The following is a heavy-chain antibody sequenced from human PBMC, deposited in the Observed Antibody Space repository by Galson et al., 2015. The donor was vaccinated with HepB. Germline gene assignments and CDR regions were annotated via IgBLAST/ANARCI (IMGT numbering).Heavy chain of an antibody. CDR3: ARGLGYSYGRYWYFDL. CDR1: GYTFTSNA. D-gene: IGHD5-18*01. V-gene: IGHV7-4-1*02. J-gene: IGHJ2*01. Sequence: SVKVSCKASGYTFTSNAMNWVRQAPGQGLEWMGWINTNTGNPTYAQGFTGRFVFSLDTSVSTAYLQISSLKAEDTAVYYCARGLGYSYGRYWYFDLWGRGTLVTVSS. CDR2: INTNTGNP.